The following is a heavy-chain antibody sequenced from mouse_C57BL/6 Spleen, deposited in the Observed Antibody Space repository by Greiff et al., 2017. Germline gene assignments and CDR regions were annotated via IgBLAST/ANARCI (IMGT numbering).Heavy chain of an antibody. CDR3: ARSPMYYYGSSYVNWYFDV. V-gene: IGHV1-54*01. Sequence: VKLMESGAELVRPGTSVKVSCKASGYAFTNYLIEWVKQRPGQGLEWIGVINPGSGGTTYNEKLKGKAILTADKSSGTAYMQLSSLTSEDSAVYFCARSPMYYYGSSYVNWYFDVWGTGTTVTVSS. CDR1: GYAFTNYL. D-gene: IGHD1-1*01. J-gene: IGHJ1*03. CDR2: INPGSGGT.